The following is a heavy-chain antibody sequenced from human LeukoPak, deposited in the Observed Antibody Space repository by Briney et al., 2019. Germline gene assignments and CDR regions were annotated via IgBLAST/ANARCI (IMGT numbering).Heavy chain of an antibody. V-gene: IGHV3-53*01. CDR3: ARMLGGGYTGLFDC. J-gene: IGHJ4*02. Sequence: PSETLSLTCTVSGGSISSYYWSWVRQAPGKGLEWVSVIYSGGSTSYADSVKGRFTISRDNSKNTLYLQMNSLRAEDTAVYYCARMLGGGYTGLFDCWGRGTLVTVSS. CDR1: GGSISSYY. D-gene: IGHD3-10*02. CDR2: IYSGGST.